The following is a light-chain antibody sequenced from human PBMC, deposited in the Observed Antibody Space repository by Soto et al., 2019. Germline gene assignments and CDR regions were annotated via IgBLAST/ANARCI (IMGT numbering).Light chain of an antibody. CDR2: KAS. J-gene: IGKJ1*01. V-gene: IGKV1-5*03. CDR3: QHYNRYSDA. CDR1: QTISSW. Sequence: DIQMTQSPSTLSGSVGDRVTITCRASQTISSWLAWYQQKPGKAPKLLIYKASTLKSRVPSRFSGSGSGPEFTLTISSLQPDDFATYDCQHYNRYSDAFGQGTKVELK.